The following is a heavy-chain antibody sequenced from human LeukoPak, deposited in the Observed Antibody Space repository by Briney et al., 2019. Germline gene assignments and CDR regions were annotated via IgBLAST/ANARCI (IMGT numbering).Heavy chain of an antibody. V-gene: IGHV3-53*01. Sequence: GGSLRLSCAASGFTVSSNYMSWVRQAPGKGLEWVSVIYSGGSTYYADSVKGRFTISSDNSKNTLYLQMNSLRAEDTAVYYFARAIIDIVATIYFDYWGQGTLVTVSS. CDR1: GFTVSSNY. D-gene: IGHD5-12*01. CDR2: IYSGGST. J-gene: IGHJ4*02. CDR3: ARAIIDIVATIYFDY.